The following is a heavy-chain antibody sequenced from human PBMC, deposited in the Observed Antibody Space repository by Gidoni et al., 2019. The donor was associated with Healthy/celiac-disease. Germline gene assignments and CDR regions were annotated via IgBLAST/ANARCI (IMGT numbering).Heavy chain of an antibody. CDR2: ISGSGGST. CDR1: GFPFSSYA. CDR3: AKDLITMVRGVH. V-gene: IGHV3-23*01. Sequence: EVQLLESGGGWVQPGGSLTLSCAASGFPFSSYAMSWVRQAPGKGLEWVSAISGSGGSTYYADSVKGRFTISRDNTKNTLYLQMNSLRAEDTAVYYCAKDLITMVRGVHWGQGTLVTVSS. J-gene: IGHJ4*02. D-gene: IGHD3-10*01.